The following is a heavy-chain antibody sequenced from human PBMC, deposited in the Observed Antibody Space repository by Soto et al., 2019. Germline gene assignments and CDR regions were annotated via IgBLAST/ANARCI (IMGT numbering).Heavy chain of an antibody. CDR1: GFTFSSDA. D-gene: IGHD3-22*01. V-gene: IGHV3-23*01. Sequence: PGGSLRLSCTASGFTFSSDAMSWVRQAPGKGLEWVSAISGSGGSTYYADSVKGRFTISRDNAKNTLYLQMNSLRAEDTAVYYCAKEIAYFDASTGYCPDRFDGWSQGTLVTVA. J-gene: IGHJ4*02. CDR3: AKEIAYFDASTGYCPDRFDG. CDR2: ISGSGGST.